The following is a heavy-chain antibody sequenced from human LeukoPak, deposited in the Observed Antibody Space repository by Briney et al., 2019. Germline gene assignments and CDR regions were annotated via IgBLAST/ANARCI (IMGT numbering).Heavy chain of an antibody. D-gene: IGHD6-13*01. CDR2: IYSGGST. J-gene: IGHJ4*02. CDR1: GFTVSSNY. V-gene: IGHV3-66*01. Sequence: HPGVSLRLSCAASGFTVSSNYMNWVRQAPGKGLEWVSVIYSGGSTYYADSVKGRFTISRDNSKNTLYLQMNSLRAEDTAVYYCARGLYSSSWTPQDYWGQGTLVTVSS. CDR3: ARGLYSSSWTPQDY.